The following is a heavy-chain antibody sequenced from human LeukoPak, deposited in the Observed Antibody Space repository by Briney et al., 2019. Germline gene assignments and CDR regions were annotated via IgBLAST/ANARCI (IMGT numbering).Heavy chain of an antibody. CDR3: AREYSSGWYFDY. Sequence: PGGSLRLSCAASGFTFSSYWMHRVRQAPGKGLVWVSRINSDGSSTSYADSVEGRFTISRDNAKNTLYLQMNSLRAEDTAVYYCAREYSSGWYFDYWGQGTLVTVTS. CDR2: INSDGSST. V-gene: IGHV3-74*01. J-gene: IGHJ4*02. CDR1: GFTFSSYW. D-gene: IGHD6-19*01.